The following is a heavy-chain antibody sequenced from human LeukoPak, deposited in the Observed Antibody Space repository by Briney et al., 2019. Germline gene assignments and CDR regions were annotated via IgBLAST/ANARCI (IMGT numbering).Heavy chain of an antibody. CDR1: GYTLIELS. V-gene: IGHV1-24*01. D-gene: IGHD3-9*01. J-gene: IGHJ4*02. CDR3: ARAYYDILTGLRGPQDY. CDR2: FDPEDAET. Sequence: ASVKVSCKFSGYTLIELSMHWVRQAPGKGLEWMGGFDPEDAETIYAQKFQGRVTMTEDTSTGTAYMQLSSLRSEDTAVYYCARAYYDILTGLRGPQDYWGQGTLVTVSS.